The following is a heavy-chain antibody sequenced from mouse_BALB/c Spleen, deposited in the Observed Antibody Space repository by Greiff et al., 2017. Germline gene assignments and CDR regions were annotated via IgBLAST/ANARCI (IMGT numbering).Heavy chain of an antibody. CDR2: IWSGGST. CDR1: GFSLTSYG. D-gene: IGHD2-1*01. V-gene: IGHV2-2*02. Sequence: QVQLQQSGPGLVQPSQSLSITCTVSGFSLTSYGVHWVRQSPGKGLEWLGVIWSGGSTDYNAAFISRLSISKDNSKSQVFFKMNSLQANDTAIYYCARGAYGNYPDYWGQGTTLTVSA. J-gene: IGHJ2*01. CDR3: ARGAYGNYPDY.